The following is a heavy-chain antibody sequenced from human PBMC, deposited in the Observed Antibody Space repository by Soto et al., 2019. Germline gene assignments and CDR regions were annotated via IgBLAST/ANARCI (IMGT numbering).Heavy chain of an antibody. J-gene: IGHJ6*02. CDR3: AKDINIVVVVAATYYGMDV. CDR2: ISWNSGSI. D-gene: IGHD2-15*01. CDR1: GFTFDDYA. Sequence: TVGSLRLSCAASGFTFDDYAMHWVRQAPGKGLEWVSGISWNSGSIGYADSVKGRFTISRDNAKNSLYLQMNSLRAEDTALYYCAKDINIVVVVAATYYGMDVWGQGTTVTVSS. V-gene: IGHV3-9*01.